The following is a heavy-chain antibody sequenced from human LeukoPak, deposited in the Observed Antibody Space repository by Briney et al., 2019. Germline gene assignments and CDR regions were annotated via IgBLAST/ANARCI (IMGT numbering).Heavy chain of an antibody. CDR2: IYYSGST. J-gene: IGHJ4*02. V-gene: IGHV4-59*01. CDR1: GGSISSYY. CDR3: ARELVYYDSSGYWDY. D-gene: IGHD3-22*01. Sequence: SETLSLTCTVSGGSISSYYWSWIRQPPGKGLEWIGYIYYSGSTNYNPSLKSRVTISVDTSKNQFSLKLSSVTAADTAVYYCARELVYYDSSGYWDYWGQGTLVTVFS.